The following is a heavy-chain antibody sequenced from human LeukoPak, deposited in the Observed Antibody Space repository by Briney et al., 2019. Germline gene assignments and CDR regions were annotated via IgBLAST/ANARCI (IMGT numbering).Heavy chain of an antibody. V-gene: IGHV4-4*02. D-gene: IGHD1-26*01. CDR2: VHLNGAT. Sequence: SGTLSLTCAVSGGSIITTNWWSWVRQPPGKGLEWIGEVHLNGATNYNPSLESRVSMSIDKSKNHLSLELSSVTAANTAMYYCTRESGAFSPFGFWGQGTLVTVSS. CDR3: TRESGAFSPFGF. J-gene: IGHJ4*02. CDR1: GGSIITTNW.